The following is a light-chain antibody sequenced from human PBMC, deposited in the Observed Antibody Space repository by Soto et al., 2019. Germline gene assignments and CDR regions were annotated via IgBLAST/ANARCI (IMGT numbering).Light chain of an antibody. CDR2: EVS. J-gene: IGLJ2*01. V-gene: IGLV2-14*01. CDR1: SSDVGGYNY. CDR3: SSYTSSSTLVV. Sequence: QSVLTQPASVSGSPGPSITISCTGTSSDVGGYNYVSWYQQHPGKAPKLMIYEVSNRPSGVSNRFSGSKSGNTASLTISWLQSEDEADYYCSSYTSSSTLVVFGGGTQLTVL.